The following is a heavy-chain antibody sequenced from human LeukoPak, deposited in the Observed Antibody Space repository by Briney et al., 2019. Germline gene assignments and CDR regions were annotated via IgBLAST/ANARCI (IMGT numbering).Heavy chain of an antibody. CDR2: IYTSGST. Sequence: SETLSLTCTVSGGSISSGSYYWSWIRQPAGKGLEWIGRIYTSGSTNYNPSLKSRVTISVDTSKNQFSLKLSSVTAADTAVYYCARASATAFDYWGQGTLVTVSS. J-gene: IGHJ4*02. V-gene: IGHV4-61*02. D-gene: IGHD5-12*01. CDR1: GGSISSGSYY. CDR3: ARASATAFDY.